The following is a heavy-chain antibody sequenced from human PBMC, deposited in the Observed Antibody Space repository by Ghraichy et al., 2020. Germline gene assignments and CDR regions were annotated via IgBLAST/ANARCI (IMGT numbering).Heavy chain of an antibody. Sequence: GGSLRLSCAASGFTFSSYGMHWVRQAPGKGLEWVAVISYDGSNKYYADSVKGRFTISRDNSKNTLYLQMNSLRAEDTAVYYCAKDLGAIYCSGGSCYSAPYYYYGMDVWGQGTTVTVSS. V-gene: IGHV3-30*18. CDR1: GFTFSSYG. J-gene: IGHJ6*02. CDR3: AKDLGAIYCSGGSCYSAPYYYYGMDV. CDR2: ISYDGSNK. D-gene: IGHD2-15*01.